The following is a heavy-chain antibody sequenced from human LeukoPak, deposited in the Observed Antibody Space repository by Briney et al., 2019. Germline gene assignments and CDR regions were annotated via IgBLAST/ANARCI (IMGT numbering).Heavy chain of an antibody. D-gene: IGHD1-26*01. CDR2: INHSGST. J-gene: IGHJ4*02. V-gene: IGHV4-34*01. CDR3: ARLLSGWRRLSGSYYFDY. CDR1: GGSFSGYY. Sequence: SETLSLACAVYGGSFSGYYWSWIRQPPGKGLEWIGEINHSGSTNYNPSLKSRVTISVDTSKNQFSLKLSSVTAADTAVYYCARLLSGWRRLSGSYYFDYWGQGTLVTVSS.